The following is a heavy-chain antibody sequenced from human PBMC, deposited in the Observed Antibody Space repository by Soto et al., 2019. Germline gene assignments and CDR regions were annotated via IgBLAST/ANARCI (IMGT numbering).Heavy chain of an antibody. CDR3: ATASGGYYFDY. D-gene: IGHD3-16*01. J-gene: IGHJ4*02. Sequence: ASVKVSCKVSGYTLTELSMHWVRQAPGKGLEWMGGFDPEDGETIYAQKFQGRVTMTQGTSTDTAYMELSSLRSEDTAVYYCATASGGYYFDYWGQGTLVTVSS. V-gene: IGHV1-24*01. CDR1: GYTLTELS. CDR2: FDPEDGET.